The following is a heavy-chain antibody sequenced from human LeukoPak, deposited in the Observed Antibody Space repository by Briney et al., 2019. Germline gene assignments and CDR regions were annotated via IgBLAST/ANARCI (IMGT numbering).Heavy chain of an antibody. V-gene: IGHV1-69*04. D-gene: IGHD3-16*02. Sequence: SVKVSCKASGGTFSSYAISWVRQAPGQGLEWMGRIIPILGIANYAQKFQGRVTITADKSTSTAYMELSSLRSEDTAVYYCARDLGVAFGGVIDDLDYWGQGTPVTVSS. CDR2: IIPILGIA. CDR1: GGTFSSYA. CDR3: ARDLGVAFGGVIDDLDY. J-gene: IGHJ4*02.